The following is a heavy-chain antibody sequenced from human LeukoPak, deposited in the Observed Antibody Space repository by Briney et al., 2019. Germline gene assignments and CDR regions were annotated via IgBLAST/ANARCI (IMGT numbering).Heavy chain of an antibody. D-gene: IGHD3-22*01. CDR1: GFTFSSYA. Sequence: GGSLRLSCAASGFTFSSYAMSWVRQAPGKGLEWVSAISGGGGSTYYADSVKGRFTISRDNSKNTLYLQMNSLRAEDTAVYYCAKAPNFYYDSRGDYYYYMDVWGKGTTVTVSS. CDR2: ISGGGGST. J-gene: IGHJ6*03. V-gene: IGHV3-23*01. CDR3: AKAPNFYYDSRGDYYYYMDV.